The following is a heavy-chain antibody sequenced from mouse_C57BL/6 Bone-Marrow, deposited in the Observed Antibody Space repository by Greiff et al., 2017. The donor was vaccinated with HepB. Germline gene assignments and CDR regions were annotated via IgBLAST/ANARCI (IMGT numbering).Heavy chain of an antibody. V-gene: IGHV1-15*01. J-gene: IGHJ2*01. CDR2: IDPETGGT. Sequence: VKVVESGAELVRPGASVTLSCKASGYTFTDYEMHWVKQTPVHGLEWIGAIDPETGGTAYNQKFKGKAILTADKSSSTAYMELRSLTSEDSAVYYCTRGDYYYDSSYVEWGQGTTLTVSS. D-gene: IGHD1-1*01. CDR1: GYTFTDYE. CDR3: TRGDYYYDSSYVE.